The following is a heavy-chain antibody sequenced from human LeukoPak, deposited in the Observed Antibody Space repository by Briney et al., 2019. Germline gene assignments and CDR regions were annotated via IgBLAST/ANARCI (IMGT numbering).Heavy chain of an antibody. J-gene: IGHJ5*02. V-gene: IGHV3-74*01. CDR3: ARSPNCDGDCS. Sequence: GGSLRLSCAVSGFTFSTYWMHLVRQAPGKGPVWVSRISSAGTRTSYVDSVSDRFTISRDNAKNTLYLQMNSLRVEDTAVYYCARSPNCDGDCSWGQGTLDTVCS. CDR1: GFTFSTYW. D-gene: IGHD2-21*02. CDR2: ISSAGTRT.